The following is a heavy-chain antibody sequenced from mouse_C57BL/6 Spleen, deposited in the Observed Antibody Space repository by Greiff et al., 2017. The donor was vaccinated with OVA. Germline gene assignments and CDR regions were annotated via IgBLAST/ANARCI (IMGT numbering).Heavy chain of an antibody. D-gene: IGHD2-4*01. CDR3: ARALYYDPWYFDV. Sequence: EVKLLESGPGLVKPSQSLSLTCSVTGYSITSGYYWNWIRQFPGNKLEWMGYISYDGSNNYNPSLKNRISITRDTSKNQFFLKLNSVTTEDTATYYCARALYYDPWYFDVWGTGTTVTVSS. CDR2: ISYDGSN. J-gene: IGHJ1*03. V-gene: IGHV3-6*01. CDR1: GYSITSGYY.